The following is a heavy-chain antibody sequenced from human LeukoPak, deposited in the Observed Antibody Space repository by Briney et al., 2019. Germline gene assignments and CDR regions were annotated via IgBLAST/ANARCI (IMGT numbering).Heavy chain of an antibody. J-gene: IGHJ4*02. CDR2: ISGNGVNT. V-gene: IGHV3-23*01. D-gene: IGHD4-23*01. CDR3: AKKSPYGGRDY. CDR1: GFTFSNYA. Sequence: PGGSLRLSCAASGFTFSNYAMSWVRQAPGKGLEWVSAISGNGVNTYYADSVKGRFTISRDNSKNTLYLQVNSLTFVDTAVYYCAKKSPYGGRDYWGQGTLVTVSS.